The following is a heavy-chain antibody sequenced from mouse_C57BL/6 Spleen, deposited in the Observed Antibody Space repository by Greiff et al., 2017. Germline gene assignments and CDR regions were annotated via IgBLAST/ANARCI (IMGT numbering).Heavy chain of an antibody. CDR2: INPGSGGT. D-gene: IGHD2-4*01. CDR1: GYAFTNYL. J-gene: IGHJ1*03. Sequence: VQLQQSGAELVRPGTSVKVSCKASGYAFTNYLIEWVKQRPGQGLEWIGVINPGSGGTNYNEKFKGKATLTADKSSSTAYMQISSLTSADSAVYFCARFTIYYDYDGWYFDVWGTGTTVTVSS. CDR3: ARFTIYYDYDGWYFDV. V-gene: IGHV1-54*01.